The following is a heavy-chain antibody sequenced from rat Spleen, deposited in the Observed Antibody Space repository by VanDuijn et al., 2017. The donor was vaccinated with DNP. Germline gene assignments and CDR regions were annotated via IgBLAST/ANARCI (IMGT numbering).Heavy chain of an antibody. J-gene: IGHJ4*01. CDR2: ITSSGGST. V-gene: IGHV5-25*01. CDR1: GFTFSNYD. Sequence: EVQLVESGGGLVQPGRSMKLSCATSGFTFSNYDMAWVRQVPGKGLEWVASITSSGGSTYYPDSVKGRFTISRDNAKNTLYLQMNSLRSEDTATYYCAREGLSYNNYAMDAWGQGTSVTVSS. CDR3: AREGLSYNNYAMDA. D-gene: IGHD1-10*01.